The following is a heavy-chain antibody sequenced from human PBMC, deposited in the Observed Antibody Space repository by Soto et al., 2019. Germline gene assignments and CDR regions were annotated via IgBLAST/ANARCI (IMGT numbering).Heavy chain of an antibody. CDR3: ARVRRSSGYYYGY. J-gene: IGHJ4*02. V-gene: IGHV1-46*01. Sequence: ASVKVSCKASGYTFTAYYMHWVRQAPGQGLAWMGIINPSGGSTSYAQKVKVRVTMTRDTSTSTVHMGLSSMRSEDTAVYYCARVRRSSGYYYGYCGQGIPVTVSS. D-gene: IGHD3-22*01. CDR2: INPSGGST. CDR1: GYTFTAYY.